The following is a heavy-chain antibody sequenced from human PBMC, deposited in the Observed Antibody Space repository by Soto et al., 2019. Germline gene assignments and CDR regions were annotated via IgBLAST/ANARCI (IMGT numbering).Heavy chain of an antibody. CDR2: ISYDGSDK. CDR1: GFTYTDFA. V-gene: IGHV3-30*09. J-gene: IGHJ6*02. CDR3: ARRAWDMYYAIDF. D-gene: IGHD2-15*01. Sequence: VQLVESGGGEVQPGRSLRLSCAASGFTYTDFALHWVRQAPGKGLEWVAIISYDGSDKYYADSVKGRFAISRDNPKNTLYLQMNSMRPEDTAVYFCARRAWDMYYAIDFWGQGTTVTVFS.